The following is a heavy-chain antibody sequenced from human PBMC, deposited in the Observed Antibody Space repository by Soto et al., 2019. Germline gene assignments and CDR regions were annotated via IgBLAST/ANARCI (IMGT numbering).Heavy chain of an antibody. D-gene: IGHD1-7*01. CDR3: ARDRGFAQGTLYYYYGMDV. J-gene: IGHJ6*02. V-gene: IGHV3-7*03. CDR2: IKQDGSEK. Sequence: PGGSLRLSCAASGFTFSSYWMSWVRQAPGKGLEWVANIKQDGSEKYYVDSVKGRFTISRDNAKNSLYLQMNSLRAEDTAVYYCARDRGFAQGTLYYYYGMDVWGQGTTVTVSS. CDR1: GFTFSSYW.